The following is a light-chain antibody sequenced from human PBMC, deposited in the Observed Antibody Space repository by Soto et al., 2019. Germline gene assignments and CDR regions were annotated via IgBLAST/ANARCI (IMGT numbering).Light chain of an antibody. J-gene: IGKJ4*01. Sequence: EIVLTQSPATLSLSPGERATLSCRASQGVSSYLAWYQQKPGQAPRLLIYDASNRATGIPARFSGSGPGTDFTLTISSLEPADFAAYYCQQRSNWHPGLTFGGGTKVEIK. V-gene: IGKV3D-11*01. CDR1: QGVSSY. CDR2: DAS. CDR3: QQRSNWHPGLT.